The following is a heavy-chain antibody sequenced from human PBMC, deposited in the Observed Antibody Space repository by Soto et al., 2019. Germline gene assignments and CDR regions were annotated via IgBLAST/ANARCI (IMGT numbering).Heavy chain of an antibody. CDR3: ATFGARVVTGFRSFDY. D-gene: IGHD2-21*02. J-gene: IGHJ4*01. CDR1: GFTFDGYA. CDR2: ISWNSHSV. Sequence: GGSLRLSCAASGFTFDGYAMHWVRLIPGKGLEWVSGISWNSHSVGYADSVKGRFTISRDNAKNSLYLQMSSLRLEDTGLYYCATFGARVVTGFRSFDYWGHGTLVTVSS. V-gene: IGHV3-9*01.